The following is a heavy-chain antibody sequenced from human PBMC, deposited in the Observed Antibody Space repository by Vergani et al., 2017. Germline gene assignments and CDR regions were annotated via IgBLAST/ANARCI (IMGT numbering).Heavy chain of an antibody. CDR1: ADSISSGSYY. D-gene: IGHD6-19*01. CDR3: ARQRPGSGWSPGDFDD. J-gene: IGHJ4*02. CDR2: IYYSGLT. V-gene: IGHV4-39*01. Sequence: QAQLQESGPGLVKPSETLFLTCTVSADSISSGSYYWGWIRQPPGKSLEWIGSIYYSGLTYYNPSLTSRVAISVDTSKNQFSLKVTSVTAADTAVYFCARQRPGSGWSPGDFDDWGQGILVTVSS.